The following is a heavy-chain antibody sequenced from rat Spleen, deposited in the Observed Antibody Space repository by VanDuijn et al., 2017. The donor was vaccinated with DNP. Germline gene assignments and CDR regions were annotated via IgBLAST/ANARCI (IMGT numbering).Heavy chain of an antibody. D-gene: IGHD4-3*01. CDR3: VRWGSGHFDY. J-gene: IGHJ2*01. CDR1: GFTFSHYY. V-gene: IGHV5-22*01. Sequence: EVQLVESGGDLVQPGRSMKLSCAASGFTFSHYYMAWVRQAPTKGLEWVASIGSDGYAPYYGDSVKGRFAISRDNAKNTLYLQRNSLRSEDMATYYCVRWGSGHFDYWGQGVMVPVSS. CDR2: IGSDGYAP.